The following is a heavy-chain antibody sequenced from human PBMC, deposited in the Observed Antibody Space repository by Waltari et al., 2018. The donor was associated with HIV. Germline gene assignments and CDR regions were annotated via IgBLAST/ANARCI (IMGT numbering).Heavy chain of an antibody. CDR3: ARDTAAAGPYYYYYGMDV. CDR2: IWYDGSNK. V-gene: IGHV3-33*01. CDR1: GFTFGCEG. D-gene: IGHD6-13*01. Sequence: QVQLVASGGGVVQPGWSLWLSCAASGFTFGCEGMHGVRQAPGKGLEWVAVIWYDGSNKYYADPVKGRFTISRDNSKNTLYLQMNSLRAEDTAVYYCARDTAAAGPYYYYYGMDVWGQGTTVTVSS. J-gene: IGHJ6*02.